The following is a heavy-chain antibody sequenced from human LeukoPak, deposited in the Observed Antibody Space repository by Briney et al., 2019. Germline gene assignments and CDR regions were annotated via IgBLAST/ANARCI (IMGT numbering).Heavy chain of an antibody. V-gene: IGHV1-3*03. D-gene: IGHD2-2*01. CDR3: ARTIVVVPAANSLPAFDY. J-gene: IGHJ4*02. CDR1: GYTFTSYT. Sequence: GASVTVSCKASGYTFTSYTMHWVRQAPGQRLEWMGWINTGNGNTKYSQEFQGRVTITRDTSASTAYMELSSLRSEDMAVYYCARTIVVVPAANSLPAFDYWGQGTLVTVSS. CDR2: INTGNGNT.